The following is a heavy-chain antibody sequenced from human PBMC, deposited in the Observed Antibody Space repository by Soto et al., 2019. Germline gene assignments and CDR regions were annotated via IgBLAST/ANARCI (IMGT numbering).Heavy chain of an antibody. CDR2: MSSDASNK. CDR3: AKGRSSAYYYYYGMDV. CDR1: GVNFRAYG. V-gene: IGHV3-30*18. Sequence: PAWSLRLSCAASGVNFRAYGMHWVRQAPGKGLQWVAVMSSDASNKYYADSVKGRFTISRDNSQKTLYLQMNSLRPEDTAVYYCAKGRSSAYYYYYGMDVWGQGTTVTVSS. J-gene: IGHJ6*02. D-gene: IGHD6-6*01.